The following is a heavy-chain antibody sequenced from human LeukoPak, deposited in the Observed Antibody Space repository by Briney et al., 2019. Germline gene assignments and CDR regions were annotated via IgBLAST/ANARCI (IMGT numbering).Heavy chain of an antibody. D-gene: IGHD3-3*01. V-gene: IGHV3-7*01. CDR3: ARNLVDYDFWSGNYYYYMDV. J-gene: IGHJ6*03. Sequence: PGGSLRLSCAASGFTFSTYWMSWVRQAPGKGLEWVANIKQDGSEEYYVDSVKGRFTISRDNAKNSLYLQMNSLRAEDMAVYYCARNLVDYDFWSGNYYYYMDVWGKGTTVTVSS. CDR1: GFTFSTYW. CDR2: IKQDGSEE.